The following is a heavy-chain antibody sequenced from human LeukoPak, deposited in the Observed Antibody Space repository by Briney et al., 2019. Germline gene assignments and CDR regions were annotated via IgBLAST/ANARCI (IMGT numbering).Heavy chain of an antibody. CDR1: GFTFSSYS. D-gene: IGHD3-9*01. J-gene: IGHJ4*02. CDR3: ARSYDILTGYSNFDY. V-gene: IGHV3-21*01. Sequence: GGSLRLSCAASGFTFSSYSMNWVRQAPGKGLEWVSPISSSSSYIYYADSVKGRFTISRDNAKNSLYLQVNSLRAEDTAVYYCARSYDILTGYSNFDYWGQGTLVTVSS. CDR2: ISSSSSYI.